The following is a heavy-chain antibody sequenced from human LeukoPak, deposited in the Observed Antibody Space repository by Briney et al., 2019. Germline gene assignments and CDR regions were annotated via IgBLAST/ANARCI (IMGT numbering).Heavy chain of an antibody. Sequence: WGSLRLSCAASGFTVSRNYMNWVRQAPGQGLEWVSLLSSTGNTSYADSVKGRFTISRHNSKNTLYLQVNSLRPEDTAMYYCARWRPIDAFDIRGQGTMVIVSS. D-gene: IGHD3-3*01. J-gene: IGHJ3*02. CDR3: ARWRPIDAFDI. V-gene: IGHV3-53*04. CDR1: GFTVSRNY. CDR2: LSSTGNT.